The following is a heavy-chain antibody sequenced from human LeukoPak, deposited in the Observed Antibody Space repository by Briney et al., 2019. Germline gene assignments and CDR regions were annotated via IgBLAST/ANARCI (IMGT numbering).Heavy chain of an antibody. Sequence: MPSETLSLTCTVSGGSISGYYWSWIRQPAGKGLEWLGRIYTSGSTNYNPSLKSRVTMSVDTSKNQFSLKLTSVTAADTAVYYCARDLSDYYGSGSYRPIDAFDIWGQGTMVTVSS. CDR3: ARDLSDYYGSGSYRPIDAFDI. D-gene: IGHD3-10*01. CDR2: IYTSGST. CDR1: GGSISGYY. V-gene: IGHV4-4*07. J-gene: IGHJ3*02.